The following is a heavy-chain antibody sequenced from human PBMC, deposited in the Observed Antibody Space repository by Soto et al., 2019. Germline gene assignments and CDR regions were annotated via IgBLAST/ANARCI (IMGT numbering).Heavy chain of an antibody. CDR2: IYGGGTT. CDR3: VQTTGWPGFDF. CDR1: GFTVSSKY. J-gene: IGHJ4*02. V-gene: IGHV3-53*01. Sequence: EVQLVESGGGLIQPGGSLRLSCAASGFTVSSKYMTWVRQAPGKGLEWVSVIYGGGTTYSADSVKGRFTISRDNSKNTLYLQMNSLIAEDTAVYYCVQTTGWPGFDFWGQGTLVTVSS. D-gene: IGHD6-19*01.